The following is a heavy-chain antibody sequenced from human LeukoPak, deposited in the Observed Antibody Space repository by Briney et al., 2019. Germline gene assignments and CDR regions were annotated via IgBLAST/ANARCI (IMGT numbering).Heavy chain of an antibody. Sequence: WGTLRLSCAASGFTFSSYEMNWGRQAPGKGLEWVSYISISGSTRYYADSVKGRFTISRDNAKNSLYLQMNSMSAEDTAVYYCAELGITMIGGVWGKGTTVTISS. J-gene: IGHJ6*04. V-gene: IGHV3-48*03. CDR1: GFTFSSYE. D-gene: IGHD3-10*02. CDR3: AELGITMIGGV. CDR2: ISISGSTR.